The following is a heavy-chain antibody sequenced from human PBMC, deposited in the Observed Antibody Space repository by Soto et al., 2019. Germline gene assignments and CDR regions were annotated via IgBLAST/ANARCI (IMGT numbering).Heavy chain of an antibody. CDR2: IYDTGISGYTPST. CDR3: ARGEDAFFYYGLDV. CDR1: GGSITPSY. V-gene: IGHV4-59*01. J-gene: IGHJ6*02. Sequence: PSETLSLTCTVSGGSITPSYWSWIRRPPGKGLEWIAYIYDTGISGYTPSTSYNPSLKSRVTMSADTSKSQFSLKLTSVTAADTAVYYCARGEDAFFYYGLDVWGQGITVTVSS.